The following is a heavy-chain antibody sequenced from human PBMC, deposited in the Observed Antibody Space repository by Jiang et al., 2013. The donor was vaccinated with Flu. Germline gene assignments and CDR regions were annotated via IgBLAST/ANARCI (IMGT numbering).Heavy chain of an antibody. Sequence: PGESLKISCKGSGYSFTSYWIGWVRQMPGKGLEWMGIIYPGDSDTRYSPSFQGQVTISADKSISTAYLQWSSLKASDTAMYYCARPKGPEDYYYGMDVWGQGTTVTVSS. CDR1: GYSFTSYW. CDR2: IYPGDSDT. J-gene: IGHJ6*02. V-gene: IGHV5-51*03. CDR3: ARPKGPEDYYYGMDV.